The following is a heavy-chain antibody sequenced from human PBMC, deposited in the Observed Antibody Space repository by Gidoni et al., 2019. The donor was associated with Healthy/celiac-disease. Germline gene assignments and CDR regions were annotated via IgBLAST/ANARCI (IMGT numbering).Heavy chain of an antibody. CDR2: SYWDDDK. CDR1: GFSLSTSGLG. D-gene: IGHD6-13*01. CDR3: AHTTPYSSSQDFDY. J-gene: IGHJ4*02. Sequence: QITLKESGPTLVKPTQTLTLTCAFSGFSLSTSGLGVGWIRQPPGKALEWLALSYWDDDKRYSPSLKSRLTITKDTPKNQVVLTMTNMDPVYTATYYCAHTTPYSSSQDFDYWGQGTLVTVSS. V-gene: IGHV2-5*02.